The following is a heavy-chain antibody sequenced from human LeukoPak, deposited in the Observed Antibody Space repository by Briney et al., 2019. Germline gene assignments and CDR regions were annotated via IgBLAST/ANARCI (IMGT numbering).Heavy chain of an antibody. V-gene: IGHV3-11*05. J-gene: IGHJ4*02. CDR2: ISSSGSYT. CDR1: GFTFSDYY. Sequence: GGSLRLSCAASGFTFSDYYMSWIRQAPGKGLEWVSYISSSGSYTNYADSVKGRFTISRDNAKNSLYLQMNSLRAEDTAVYYCARDQAGGVVVPAAYDYWGQGTLVTVSS. D-gene: IGHD2-2*01. CDR3: ARDQAGGVVVPAAYDY.